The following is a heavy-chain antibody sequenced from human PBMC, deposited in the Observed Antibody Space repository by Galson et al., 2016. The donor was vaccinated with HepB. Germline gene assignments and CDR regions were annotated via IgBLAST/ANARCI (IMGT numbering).Heavy chain of an antibody. CDR2: ITHTTYTI. CDR1: GFTFSSYS. D-gene: IGHD5-24*01. V-gene: IGHV3-48*02. J-gene: IGHJ4*02. Sequence: SLRLSCAASGFTFSSYSMHWVRQAPGKGLEWVSHITHTTYTIYYADSVKGRFTISRDNAKNSVYLQMNSLSDEVTAVYYCARDGGGGYNLDYWGQGTLVTVSS. CDR3: ARDGGGGYNLDY.